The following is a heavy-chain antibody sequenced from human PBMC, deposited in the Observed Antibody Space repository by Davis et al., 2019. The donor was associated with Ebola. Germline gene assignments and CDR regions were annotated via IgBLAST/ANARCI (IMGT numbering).Heavy chain of an antibody. Sequence: PGGSLRLSCAASGFTVSSNYMSWVRQAPGKGLEWVSVIYSGGSTYYADSVKGRFTISRDNSKNTLYLQMNSLRAEDTAVYYCARDPRQTVRDYYYGMDVWGQGTTVTVSS. V-gene: IGHV3-66*01. CDR2: IYSGGST. CDR1: GFTVSSNY. D-gene: IGHD4-11*01. CDR3: ARDPRQTVRDYYYGMDV. J-gene: IGHJ6*02.